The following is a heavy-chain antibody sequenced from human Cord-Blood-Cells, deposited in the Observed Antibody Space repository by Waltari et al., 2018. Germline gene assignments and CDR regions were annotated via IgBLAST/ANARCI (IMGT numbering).Heavy chain of an antibody. V-gene: IGHV3-33*01. J-gene: IGHJ3*02. CDR3: ARNYDSSGYDAFDI. D-gene: IGHD3-22*01. CDR2: IWYDGSNK. Sequence: VPLAESGGGVVQPGRSLRLLCAASGFTRSSYGLPRVRQAPGKGLEWVAVIWYDGSNKYYADSVKGRFTISRDNSKNTLYLQMNSLRAEDTAVYYCARNYDSSGYDAFDIWGQGTMVTVSS. CDR1: GFTRSSYG.